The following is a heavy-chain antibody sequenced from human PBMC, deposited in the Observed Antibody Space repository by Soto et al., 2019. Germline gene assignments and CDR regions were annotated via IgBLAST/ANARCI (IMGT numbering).Heavy chain of an antibody. CDR2: INHSGST. D-gene: IGHD1-26*01. CDR1: GGSFSGYY. Sequence: SETLSLTCAVYGGSFSGYYWSWIRQPPGKGLEWIGEINHSGSTNYNPSLKSRVTISVDTSKNQFSLKLSSVTAADTAVYYCARVGGSYYYYYYGMDVWGQGTTVTVSS. CDR3: ARVGGSYYYYYYGMDV. J-gene: IGHJ6*02. V-gene: IGHV4-34*01.